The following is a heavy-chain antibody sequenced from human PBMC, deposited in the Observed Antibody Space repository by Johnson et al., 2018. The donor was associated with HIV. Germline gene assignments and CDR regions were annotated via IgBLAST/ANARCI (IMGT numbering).Heavy chain of an antibody. CDR1: GFTFSSYA. D-gene: IGHD6-13*01. V-gene: IGHV3-23*04. J-gene: IGHJ3*02. Sequence: VQLVESGGGVVQPGRSLRLSCAASGFTFSSYAMSWVRQAPGKGLEWVSAISGSGGSTYYADSVEGRFTISRDNSKNTLYLKMNSLRAEDTAVYYCAKQETSPAAGTFGAFDIWGQGTMVTVSS. CDR3: AKQETSPAAGTFGAFDI. CDR2: ISGSGGST.